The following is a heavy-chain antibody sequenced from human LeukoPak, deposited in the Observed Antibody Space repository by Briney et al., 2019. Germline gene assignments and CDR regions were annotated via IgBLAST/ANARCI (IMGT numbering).Heavy chain of an antibody. CDR2: ISYDGSNK. V-gene: IGHV3-30*18. J-gene: IGHJ4*02. CDR3: AKIHSSSWSSTEVY. CDR1: GFTFSSYG. D-gene: IGHD6-13*01. Sequence: GGSLRLSCAASGFTFSSYGMHWVRQAPGKGLEWVAVISYDGSNKYYADSVKGRFTISRDNSKNTLYLQMNSLRAEDTAVYYCAKIHSSSWSSTEVYWGQGTLVTVSS.